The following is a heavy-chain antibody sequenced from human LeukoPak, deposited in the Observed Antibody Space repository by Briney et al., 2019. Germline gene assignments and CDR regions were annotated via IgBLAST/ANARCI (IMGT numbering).Heavy chain of an antibody. V-gene: IGHV4-34*01. CDR2: INHSGST. CDR1: GGSFSGYY. Sequence: SETLSLTCAVYGGSFSGYYWSWIRQPPGKGLEWIGEINHSGSTNYNPSLKSRVTISVDTSKNQFSLKLSSVTAADTAVYYCARGRKQQLVRRYYFDYWGQRTLVTVSS. CDR3: ARGRKQQLVRRYYFDY. D-gene: IGHD6-13*01. J-gene: IGHJ4*02.